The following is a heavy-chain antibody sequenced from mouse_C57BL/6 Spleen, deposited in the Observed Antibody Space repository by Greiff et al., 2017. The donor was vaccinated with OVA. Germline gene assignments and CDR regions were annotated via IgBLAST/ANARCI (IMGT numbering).Heavy chain of an antibody. CDR3: ARSVPGGYFDV. CDR1: GYSFTGYY. J-gene: IGHJ1*03. Sequence: EVQLQQSGPELVKPGASVKISCKASGYSFTGYYMNWVKQSPEKSLEWIGEINPSTGGTTYNQKFKAKATLTVDKSSSTAYMQLKSLTSEDSAVYYCARSVPGGYFDVWGTGTTVTVSS. CDR2: INPSTGGT. V-gene: IGHV1-42*01.